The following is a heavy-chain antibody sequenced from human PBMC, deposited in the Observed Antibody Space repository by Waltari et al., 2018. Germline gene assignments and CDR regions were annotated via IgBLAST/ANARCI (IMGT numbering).Heavy chain of an antibody. J-gene: IGHJ4*02. V-gene: IGHV4-39*01. CDR3: ARGVRGGSYYDFWSGYVGLLY. CDR1: GGSISSSSYY. CDR2: IYYSGST. D-gene: IGHD3-3*01. Sequence: QLQLQESGPGLVKPSETLSLTCTVSGGSISSSSYYWGWIRQPPGKGLEWIGSIYYSGSTYYNPSLKSRVTISVDTSKNQFSLKLSSVTAADTAVYYCARGVRGGSYYDFWSGYVGLLYWGQGTLVTVSS.